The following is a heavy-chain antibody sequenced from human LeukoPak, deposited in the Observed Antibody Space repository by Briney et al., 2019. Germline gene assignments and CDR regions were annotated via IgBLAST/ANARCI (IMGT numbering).Heavy chain of an antibody. Sequence: GRSLRLSCSASGFTFSWYAMHWVRQAPGKGLEYVSTISSNGGSTYYADSVKGRFTISRDNSKNTLYLQMSSLRAEDTAVYYCVKGSSGWYEGYFDYWGQGTLVTVSS. CDR1: GFTFSWYA. V-gene: IGHV3-64D*09. CDR2: ISSNGGST. D-gene: IGHD6-19*01. CDR3: VKGSSGWYEGYFDY. J-gene: IGHJ4*02.